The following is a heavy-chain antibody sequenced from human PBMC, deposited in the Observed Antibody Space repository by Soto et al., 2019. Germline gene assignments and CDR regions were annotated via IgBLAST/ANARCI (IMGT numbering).Heavy chain of an antibody. D-gene: IGHD4-17*01. CDR1: GFTFSSYA. Sequence: GSLRLSCAASGFTFSSYAMSWVRKAPGKGLEWVSAISGSGGSTYYADSVKGRFTISRDNSKNTLYLQMNSLRAEDTAVYYCAKDPHGDYGMDVWGQGTTVTVSS. J-gene: IGHJ6*02. CDR2: ISGSGGST. V-gene: IGHV3-23*01. CDR3: AKDPHGDYGMDV.